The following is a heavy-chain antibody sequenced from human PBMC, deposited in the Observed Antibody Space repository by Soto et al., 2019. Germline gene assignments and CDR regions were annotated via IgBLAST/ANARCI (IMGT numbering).Heavy chain of an antibody. CDR2: SNSDGSST. Sequence: VGSLRLSCAASVFTFSGYWMHWVRQSPGKGLVWVSHSNSDGSSTSYADSVKGRFTISRDNAKNTLYLQMNSLRAEDTAVYFCARSMYSNSHLDSWGEGTHVSVSS. D-gene: IGHD6-6*01. J-gene: IGHJ4*02. CDR3: ARSMYSNSHLDS. CDR1: VFTFSGYW. V-gene: IGHV3-74*01.